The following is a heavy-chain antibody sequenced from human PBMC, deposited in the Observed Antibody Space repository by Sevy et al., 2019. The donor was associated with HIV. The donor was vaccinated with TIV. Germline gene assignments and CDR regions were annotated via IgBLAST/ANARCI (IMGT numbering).Heavy chain of an antibody. Sequence: GGSLRLSCAASGFTFSSYWMSWVHQAPGKGLEWVANIKQDGSEKYYVDSVKGRFTISRDNAKSSLYLQWNSLRAEDTAIYYCARSYFGSGTSYGMDVWGQGTTVTVSS. D-gene: IGHD3-10*01. CDR3: ARSYFGSGTSYGMDV. V-gene: IGHV3-7*01. CDR2: IKQDGSEK. J-gene: IGHJ6*02. CDR1: GFTFSSYW.